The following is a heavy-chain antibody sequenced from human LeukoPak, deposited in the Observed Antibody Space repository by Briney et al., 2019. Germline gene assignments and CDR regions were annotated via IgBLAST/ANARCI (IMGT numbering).Heavy chain of an antibody. D-gene: IGHD3-10*01. CDR1: GGSISSYY. Sequence: SETLSLTCAVSGGSISSYYWSWIRQPAGKGLEWIGRIYTSGSTNYHPSLKSRVTMSVDTSKNQFSLKLSSVTAADTAVYYCARDLYYYGSGSYLFDYWGEGTLVTVSS. J-gene: IGHJ4*02. CDR3: ARDLYYYGSGSYLFDY. V-gene: IGHV4-4*07. CDR2: IYTSGST.